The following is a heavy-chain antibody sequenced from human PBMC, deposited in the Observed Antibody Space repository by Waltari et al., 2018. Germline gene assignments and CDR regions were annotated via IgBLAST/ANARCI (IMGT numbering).Heavy chain of an antibody. J-gene: IGHJ6*03. CDR2: ISPTCGTA. D-gene: IGHD3-3*01. CDR1: GGTFSSYA. Sequence: QVQLVQSGAEVKKPGSSVKVSCKASGGTFSSYAISWVRQAPGQGLEWMGGISPTCGTANDAQKFQGRVTITTDESTSTAYMELSSLRSEDTAVYYCASGRYYDFWSGYYFYMDVGGKGTTVT. CDR3: ASGRYYDFWSGYYFYMDV. V-gene: IGHV1-69*05.